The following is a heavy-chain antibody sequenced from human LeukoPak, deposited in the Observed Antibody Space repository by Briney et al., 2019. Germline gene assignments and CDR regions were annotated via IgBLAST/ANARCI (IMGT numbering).Heavy chain of an antibody. V-gene: IGHV3-23*01. CDR2: ISGSGGST. D-gene: IGHD3-22*01. CDR3: AKRVNYYDSSGYYGSDY. CDR1: GFTFSSYG. J-gene: IGHJ4*02. Sequence: GGSLRLSCAASGFTFSSYGMSWVRQAPGKGLEWVSAISGSGGSTYYADSVKGRFTISRDNSKNTLYLQMNSLRAEDTAVYYCAKRVNYYDSSGYYGSDYWGQGTLVTVSS.